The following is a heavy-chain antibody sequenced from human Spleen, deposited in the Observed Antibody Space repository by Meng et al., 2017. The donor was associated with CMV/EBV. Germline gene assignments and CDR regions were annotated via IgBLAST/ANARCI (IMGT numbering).Heavy chain of an antibody. CDR3: ARIERRRILKYCGSDCSTTDY. J-gene: IGHJ4*02. CDR2: IYHSGST. D-gene: IGHD2-21*02. Sequence: QVQLQESGSGLVKPSETLSVTGAVSGGIISSSNWWTWVRQVPGKGLEWIGEIYHSGSTNYNPSLKSRVTISVDKFKNQFSLKLGSVTDADTAVYYCARIERRRILKYCGSDCSTTDYWGQGTLVTVSS. V-gene: IGHV4-4*02. CDR1: GGIISSSNW.